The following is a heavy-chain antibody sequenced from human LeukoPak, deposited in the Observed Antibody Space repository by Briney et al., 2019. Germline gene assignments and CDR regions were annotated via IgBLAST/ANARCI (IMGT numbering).Heavy chain of an antibody. CDR3: ARARGIAAAGTGHDAFDI. V-gene: IGHV4-34*01. CDR1: GGSFSGYY. Sequence: SETLSLTCAVYGGSFSGYYWSWIRQPPGKGLEWIGEINHSGSTNYNPSLKSRVTISVDTSKNQFSLKLSSVTAADTAVYYCARARGIAAAGTGHDAFDIWGQGTMVTVSS. D-gene: IGHD6-13*01. J-gene: IGHJ3*02. CDR2: INHSGST.